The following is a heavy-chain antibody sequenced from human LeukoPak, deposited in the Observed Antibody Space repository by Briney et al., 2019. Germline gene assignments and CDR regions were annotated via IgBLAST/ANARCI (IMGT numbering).Heavy chain of an antibody. CDR3: ARDDYYYYYYGMDV. J-gene: IGHJ6*02. CDR2: IIPILGIA. Sequence: GASVKVSCKASGCTFSSYAISWVRQAPGQGLEWMGRIIPILGIANYAQKFQGRVTITADKSTSTAYMELSSLRSEDTAVYYCARDDYYYYYYGMDVWGQGTTVTVSS. CDR1: GCTFSSYA. V-gene: IGHV1-69*04.